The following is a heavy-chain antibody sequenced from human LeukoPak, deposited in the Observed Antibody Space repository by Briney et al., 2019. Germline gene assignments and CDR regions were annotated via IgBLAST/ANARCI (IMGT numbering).Heavy chain of an antibody. Sequence: PGGSLRLSCAASGFTFSFSGMYWVRQAPGKGLEWLAFISDDSSRKYFADSVKGRFTISRDNSKNTLFLQMNSLRTEDTAVYYCAKDRSTTWSFDYWGQGTLVTVSS. J-gene: IGHJ4*02. CDR1: GFTFSFSG. CDR2: ISDDSSRK. D-gene: IGHD6-13*01. V-gene: IGHV3-30*18. CDR3: AKDRSTTWSFDY.